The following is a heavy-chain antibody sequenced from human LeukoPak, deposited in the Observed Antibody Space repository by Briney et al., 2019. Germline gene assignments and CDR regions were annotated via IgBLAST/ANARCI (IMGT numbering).Heavy chain of an antibody. CDR3: ARTGRDTSSSNPFDL. D-gene: IGHD6-13*01. Sequence: SETLSLTCIVSGSSINSYNYYWGWIRQPPGKGLEWLGSIYYSGSTYYNPSLESRVTMSVDTSKNQFSLNLKSVTAADTAVYYCARTGRDTSSSNPFDLWGQGTRVTVSS. CDR2: IYYSGST. CDR1: GSSINSYNYY. J-gene: IGHJ4*02. V-gene: IGHV4-39*01.